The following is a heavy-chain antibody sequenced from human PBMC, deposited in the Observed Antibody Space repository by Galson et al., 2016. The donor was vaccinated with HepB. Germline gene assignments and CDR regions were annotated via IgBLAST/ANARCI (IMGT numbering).Heavy chain of an antibody. Sequence: ETLSLTCAVSGGSFTTYYWNWIRQPPGKGLEWIGEINHSGSTNYKPSLESRVTISINTSKNQFSLKLSSVTAADTAVYYCARGAGYHYDSSGYYPFGFWGQGTLVTVSS. CDR1: GGSFTTYY. D-gene: IGHD3-22*01. V-gene: IGHV4-34*01. CDR2: INHSGST. J-gene: IGHJ4*02. CDR3: ARGAGYHYDSSGYYPFGF.